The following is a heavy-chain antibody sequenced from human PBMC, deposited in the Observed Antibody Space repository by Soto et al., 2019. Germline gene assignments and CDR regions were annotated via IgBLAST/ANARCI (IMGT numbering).Heavy chain of an antibody. J-gene: IGHJ5*02. CDR1: GDSVNNNDFY. Sequence: QVHLQESGPGLVKPSETLSLTCTVSGDSVNNNDFYWAWIRQPPGKGLEWVVTIFYSGTTYHNPYLTGRDTASVDRSEIQCSLKLTSVTASDTAVYYCGRLDFRIGYYGGRFDTWGQGTLVTVSP. CDR3: GRLDFRIGYYGGRFDT. D-gene: IGHD3-3*01. V-gene: IGHV4-39*01. CDR2: IFYSGTT.